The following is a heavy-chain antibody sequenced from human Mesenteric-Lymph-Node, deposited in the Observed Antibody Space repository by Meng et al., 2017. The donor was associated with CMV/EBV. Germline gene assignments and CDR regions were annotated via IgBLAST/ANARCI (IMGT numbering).Heavy chain of an antibody. CDR1: GFMFSIYW. CDR2: MKEDGSEK. V-gene: IGHV3-7*04. D-gene: IGHD2-21*01. J-gene: IGHJ4*02. CDR3: ARAYCGNVACAPAY. Sequence: GESLKISCGTSGFMFSIYWMSWVRQAPGKGLEWVASMKEDGSEKYYVDSVKGRFTISRDNAKNSLFLQMSTLRVEDTAVYYCARAYCGNVACAPAYWGQGTLVTVSS.